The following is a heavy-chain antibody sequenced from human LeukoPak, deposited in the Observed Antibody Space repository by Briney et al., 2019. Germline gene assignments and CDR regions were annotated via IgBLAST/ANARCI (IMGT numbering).Heavy chain of an antibody. CDR3: AKASTMAPPGNVVY. CDR2: ISGSGAST. J-gene: IGHJ4*02. CDR1: GFTFGSYA. Sequence: GGSLRLSCAASGFTFGSYAMSWVRQAPGKGLDWVSGISGSGASTYYADSVKGRFTISRDNSKNTLYLQMNSLRAEDTAVYYCAKASTMAPPGNVVYCGQGTLVTVSS. V-gene: IGHV3-23*01. D-gene: IGHD3-10*01.